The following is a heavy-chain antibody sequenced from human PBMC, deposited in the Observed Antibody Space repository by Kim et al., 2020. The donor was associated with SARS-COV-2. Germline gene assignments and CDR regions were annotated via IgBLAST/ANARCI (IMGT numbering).Heavy chain of an antibody. CDR1: GFTFSSYA. J-gene: IGHJ4*02. Sequence: GGSLRLSCAASGFTFSSYAMSWVRQAPGKGLEWVSAISGSGGSTYYADSVKGRFTISRDNSKNTLYLQMNSLRAEDTAVYYCAKDGQLRYFDWIFDYFDYWGQGTLVTVSS. V-gene: IGHV3-23*01. CDR2: ISGSGGST. CDR3: AKDGQLRYFDWIFDYFDY. D-gene: IGHD3-9*01.